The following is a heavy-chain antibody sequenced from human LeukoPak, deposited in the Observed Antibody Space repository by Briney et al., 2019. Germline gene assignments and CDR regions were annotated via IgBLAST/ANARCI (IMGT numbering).Heavy chain of an antibody. CDR1: GFTFSSYW. Sequence: PGGSLRLSCAASGFTFSSYWMSWVRQAPGKGLEWVANIKQDGSEEYYVDSVKGRFTISRDNAKNSLYLQMNSLRAEDTAVYYCARGGYYVSDWFDPWGQGTLVTVSS. D-gene: IGHD3-10*02. CDR2: IKQDGSEE. J-gene: IGHJ5*02. V-gene: IGHV3-7*01. CDR3: ARGGYYVSDWFDP.